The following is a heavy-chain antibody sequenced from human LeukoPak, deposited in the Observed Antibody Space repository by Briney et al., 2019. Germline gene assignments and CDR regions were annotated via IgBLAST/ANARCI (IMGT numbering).Heavy chain of an antibody. V-gene: IGHV3-48*04. Sequence: TGGSLRLSCAASGFTFSRYWMIWVRQAPGKGLEWVSYISSSGRTIYYADSVKGRFTISRDNAKNSLYLQMNSLRAEDTAVYYCATGDYGAFDFWGQGTMVTVSS. CDR1: GFTFSRYW. CDR2: ISSSGRTI. D-gene: IGHD4-17*01. J-gene: IGHJ3*01. CDR3: ATGDYGAFDF.